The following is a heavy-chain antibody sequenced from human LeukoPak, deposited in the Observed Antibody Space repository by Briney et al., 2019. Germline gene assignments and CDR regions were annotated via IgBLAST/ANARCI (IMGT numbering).Heavy chain of an antibody. CDR2: INPNNGGT. CDR1: GYNFPGYD. V-gene: IGHV1-2*02. D-gene: IGHD3-3*01. CDR3: ARGIPSFTLFGVVIY. J-gene: IGHJ4*02. Sequence: ASVKVSCKTSGYNFPGYDIHWVRQAPGYGPEWMGLINPNNGGTEYAQRFQGRVTMTRDTSISTAFMELSGLRSDDTAVYYCARGIPSFTLFGVVIYWGQGTAVTVSS.